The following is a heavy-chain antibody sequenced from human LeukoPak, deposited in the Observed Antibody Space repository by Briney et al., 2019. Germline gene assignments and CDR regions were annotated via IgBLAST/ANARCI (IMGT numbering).Heavy chain of an antibody. V-gene: IGHV3-23*01. Sequence: GGSLRLSCSASRFTFNAYAMSGVPPGPGKGLEWVSAVSRSGGAAYYAGSAKSRFNTSRDDSKNTVCLQMHNLRVEDTALCYCVKHVGSRWCNNRFGPWGQGTLVTVS. CDR3: VKHVGSRWCNNRFGP. D-gene: IGHD6-13*01. J-gene: IGHJ5*02. CDR2: VSRSGGAA. CDR1: RFTFNAYA.